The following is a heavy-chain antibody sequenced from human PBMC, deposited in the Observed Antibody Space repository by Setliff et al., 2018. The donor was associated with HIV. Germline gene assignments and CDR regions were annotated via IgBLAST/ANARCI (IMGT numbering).Heavy chain of an antibody. J-gene: IGHJ6*03. CDR3: ARDGYYNFWSGYGYYYYYMDV. D-gene: IGHD3-3*01. V-gene: IGHV1-46*01. Sequence: ASVKVSCKASGYTFTSYYMHWVRQAPGQGLQWMGIINPSGGSTTYAQKFQGRVTMTRDTSTTTLFMELSSLSSEDTAVYYCARDGYYNFWSGYGYYYYYMDVWGKGTTVTVSS. CDR2: INPSGGST. CDR1: GYTFTSYY.